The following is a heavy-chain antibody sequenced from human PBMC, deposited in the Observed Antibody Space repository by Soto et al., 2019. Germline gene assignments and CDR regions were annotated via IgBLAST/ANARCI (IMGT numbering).Heavy chain of an antibody. D-gene: IGHD1-1*01. CDR2: IIPIVDIP. Sequence: QVQLVQSGAEVKKPGSSVKVSCKASGCTFSRYSFTWVRQAPGQGLEWMGRIIPIVDIPNYAQKFQGRVTITADKCRGPASVELCILKADERAGYYGYCHFAGLLEPGTEPPRGYNFGRDVWGQGTKVSVS. J-gene: IGHJ6*02. CDR1: GCTFSRYS. CDR3: YCHFAGLLEPGTEPPRGYNFGRDV. V-gene: IGHV1-69*02.